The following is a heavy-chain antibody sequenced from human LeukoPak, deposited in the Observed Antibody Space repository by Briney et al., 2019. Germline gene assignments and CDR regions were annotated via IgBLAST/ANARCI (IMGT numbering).Heavy chain of an antibody. CDR1: GFTFSSYW. CDR2: INSDGSST. V-gene: IGHV3-74*01. CDR3: ARDGGGYCSGGSCLYYYGMDV. D-gene: IGHD2-15*01. Sequence: GGSLRLPCAASGFTFSSYWMHWVRQSPGKGLVWVSRINSDGSSTYYADFVKGRFTISRDNAKNTLYLQMNSLRAEDTAVYYCARDGGGYCSGGSCLYYYGMDVWGQGTTVTVSS. J-gene: IGHJ6*02.